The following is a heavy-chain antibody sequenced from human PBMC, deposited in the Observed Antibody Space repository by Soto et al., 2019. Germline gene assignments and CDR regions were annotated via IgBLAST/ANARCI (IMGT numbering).Heavy chain of an antibody. CDR2: MNPGSGDT. Sequence: ASVKVSCKASGYSFTNNDVTWVRQATGQGLEWMGWMNPGSGDTGYAQKFQGRVTMTRDISIATAYMELSSPRSDDTAIYYCARMATLGSLNWFDPWGQGTLVTVSS. V-gene: IGHV1-8*01. CDR3: ARMATLGSLNWFDP. D-gene: IGHD3-10*01. J-gene: IGHJ5*02. CDR1: GYSFTNND.